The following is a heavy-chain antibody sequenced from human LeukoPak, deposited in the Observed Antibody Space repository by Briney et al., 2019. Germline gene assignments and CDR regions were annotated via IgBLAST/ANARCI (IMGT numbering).Heavy chain of an antibody. CDR1: AFTFDNFG. CDR3: ARAGDTTGEYCSSTSCFQFDF. J-gene: IGHJ4*02. CDR2: INWIVSGR. V-gene: IGHV3-20*01. D-gene: IGHD2-2*01. Sequence: GRSLSPSRPAAAFTFDNFGISCVRHAPGNGLEWVSRINWIVSGRGYADSVKGRFTISRDNDKNSLYLQMDSLRVEDTALYDCARAGDTTGEYCSSTSCFQFDFWGQGTLVSVSS.